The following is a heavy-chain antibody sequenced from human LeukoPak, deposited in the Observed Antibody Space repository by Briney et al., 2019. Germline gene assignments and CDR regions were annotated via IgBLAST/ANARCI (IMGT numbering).Heavy chain of an antibody. D-gene: IGHD6-13*01. CDR1: GGSFSGYY. CDR3: AREPGREQQLVPHYYGMDV. CDR2: INHSGST. Sequence: PSETLPLTCAVYGGSFSGYYWSWIRQPPGKGLEWIGEINHSGSTNYNPSLKSRVTISVDTSKNQFSLKLSSVTAADTAVYYCAREPGREQQLVPHYYGMDVWGQGTTVTVSS. J-gene: IGHJ6*02. V-gene: IGHV4-34*01.